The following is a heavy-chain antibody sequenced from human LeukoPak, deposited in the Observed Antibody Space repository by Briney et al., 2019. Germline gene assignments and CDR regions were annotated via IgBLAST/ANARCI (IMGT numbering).Heavy chain of an antibody. CDR3: ARYVVYGSGKYYFDY. V-gene: IGHV4-39*01. Sequence: SETLSLTCTVSGGSVSSTTYFWSWIRQPPGKGLEWIASINYSGSTYYNPSLKSRVTISVDTSENQFSLKLSCVTAADTAVYYCARYVVYGSGKYYFDYWGQGTLVTVSS. J-gene: IGHJ4*02. CDR1: GGSVSSTTYF. CDR2: INYSGST. D-gene: IGHD3-10*01.